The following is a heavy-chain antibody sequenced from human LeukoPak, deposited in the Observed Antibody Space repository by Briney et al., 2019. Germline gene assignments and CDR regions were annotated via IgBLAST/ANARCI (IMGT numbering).Heavy chain of an antibody. CDR3: VTLQWELLGPYYYYMDV. V-gene: IGHV1-18*01. D-gene: IGHD1-26*01. CDR1: GYTFTSYG. J-gene: IGHJ6*03. Sequence: ASVEVSCKASGYTFTSYGISWVRQAPGQGLEWMGWISAYNGNTNYAQKLQGRVTMTTDTSTSTAYMELRSLRSEDTAVYYCVTLQWELLGPYYYYMDVWGKGTTVTVSS. CDR2: ISAYNGNT.